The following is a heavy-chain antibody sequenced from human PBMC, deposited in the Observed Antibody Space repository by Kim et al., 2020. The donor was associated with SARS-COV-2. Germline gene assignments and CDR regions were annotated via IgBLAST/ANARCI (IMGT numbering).Heavy chain of an antibody. J-gene: IGHJ4*02. CDR3: AKDVWFGDRAGYYFDY. Sequence: SVKGRFTISRDNPKNSLYLQMNSLRAEDTAVYYCAKDVWFGDRAGYYFDYWGQGTLVTVSS. D-gene: IGHD3-10*01. V-gene: IGHV3-23*01.